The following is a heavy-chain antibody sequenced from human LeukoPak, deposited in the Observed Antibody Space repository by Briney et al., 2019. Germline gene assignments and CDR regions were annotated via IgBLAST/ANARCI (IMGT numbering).Heavy chain of an antibody. V-gene: IGHV5-51*01. CDR3: ARHGSLADYYGRSGFWYFNL. CDR2: IYPGDSDT. J-gene: IGHJ2*01. D-gene: IGHD3-22*01. CDR1: GSSFASYW. Sequence: GESLKISCKGFGSSFASYWIGWVRQMPGKGLEWMGIIYPGDSDTRYSPSFQGQVTISADKSINTAYLQWSSLKASDTATYYCARHGSLADYYGRSGFWYFNLWGRGTMVTVSS.